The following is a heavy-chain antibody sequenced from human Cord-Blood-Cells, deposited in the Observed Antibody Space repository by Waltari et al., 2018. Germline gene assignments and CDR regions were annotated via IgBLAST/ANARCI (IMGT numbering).Heavy chain of an antibody. CDR2: IKPNSGGT. D-gene: IGHD3-10*01. J-gene: IGHJ4*01. V-gene: IGHV1-2*02. CDR3: ASVSSYLGSY. Sequence: QVPLVQAWADRKKPAPPVKCSSEAAGYTFTGHYWLRVRQAPGQGLEWMRWIKPNSGGTNYAQEFQGRVTMTRDTPISTASMELSRLRANATAVYCCASVSSYLGSYCGYRTLVTVSS. CDR1: GYTFTGHY.